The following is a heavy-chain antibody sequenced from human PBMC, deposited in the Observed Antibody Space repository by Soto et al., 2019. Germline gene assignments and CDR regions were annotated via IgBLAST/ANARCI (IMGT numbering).Heavy chain of an antibody. CDR1: GFTFSSYS. CDR2: ISYEGSNK. J-gene: IGHJ4*02. V-gene: IGHV3-30-3*01. Sequence: PGGSLGLSCAASGFTFSSYSMHWVRQAPGTGLEWVAVISYEGSNKYYADSVKGRFTISRDNSKNTLYLQINSLRTEDTAVYYFARVLGGMATVPFDYWGQGAMVTVSS. D-gene: IGHD4-4*01. CDR3: ARVLGGMATVPFDY.